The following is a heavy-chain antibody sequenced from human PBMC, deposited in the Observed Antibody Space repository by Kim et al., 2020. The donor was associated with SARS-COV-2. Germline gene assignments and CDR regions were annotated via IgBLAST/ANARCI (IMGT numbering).Heavy chain of an antibody. CDR2: INSDGRRT. V-gene: IGHV3-74*01. J-gene: IGHJ5*02. CDR3: TRGSAGSGYGWWFDP. CDR1: GFTLSGYW. Sequence: GGSLGLSCVASGFTLSGYWMNWVRQAPGKGLVWVSRINSDGRRTNYADAVKGRFTVSRDNAKNTLYLQMNSLRAEDTAVYYCTRGSAGSGYGWWFDPWG. D-gene: IGHD5-12*01.